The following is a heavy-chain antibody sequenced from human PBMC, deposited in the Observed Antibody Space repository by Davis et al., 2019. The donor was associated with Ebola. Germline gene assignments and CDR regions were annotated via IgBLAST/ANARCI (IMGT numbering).Heavy chain of an antibody. D-gene: IGHD6-19*01. CDR3: AKANNGWSYDVFDV. CDR2: ISSRSSFT. J-gene: IGHJ3*01. Sequence: GGSLRLSCAASGFTFNDYYMTWIRQAPGKGLEWISYISSRSSFTNYAESVKGRLTISRDNAKNLLFLQMNSLRAEDTALYYCAKANNGWSYDVFDVWGLGTMVIVSS. CDR1: GFTFNDYY. V-gene: IGHV3-11*03.